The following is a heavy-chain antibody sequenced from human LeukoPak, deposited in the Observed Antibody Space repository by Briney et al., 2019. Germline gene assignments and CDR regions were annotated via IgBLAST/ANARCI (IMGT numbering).Heavy chain of an antibody. CDR2: ISGSGGST. Sequence: GGSLRLSCAASGFTFSSYAMSWVRQAPGKGLEWVSAISGSGGSTYYADSVKGRFTISRDHSKTTLYLQMNSLRAEDTAVYYCAKSGYRGRTDDAFDIWGQGTMVTVSS. J-gene: IGHJ3*02. CDR1: GFTFSSYA. CDR3: AKSGYRGRTDDAFDI. V-gene: IGHV3-23*01. D-gene: IGHD1-1*01.